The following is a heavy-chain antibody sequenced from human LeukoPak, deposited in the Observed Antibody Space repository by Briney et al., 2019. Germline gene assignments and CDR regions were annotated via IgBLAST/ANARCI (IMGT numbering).Heavy chain of an antibody. CDR3: AKGEQWLPNYYYGMDV. CDR2: ISGSGGST. Sequence: PGGSLRLSCAASGFTFSSYAMSRVRQAPGKGLEWVSAISGSGGSTYYADSVKGRFTISRDNSKNTLYLQMNSLRAEDTAVYYCAKGEQWLPNYYYGMDVWGQGTTVTVSS. D-gene: IGHD6-19*01. J-gene: IGHJ6*02. CDR1: GFTFSSYA. V-gene: IGHV3-23*01.